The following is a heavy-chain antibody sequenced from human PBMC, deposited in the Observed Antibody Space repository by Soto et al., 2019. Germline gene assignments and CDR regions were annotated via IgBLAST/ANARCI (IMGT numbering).Heavy chain of an antibody. Sequence: SETLSLTCAVYGGSFSGYYWSWIRQPPGKGLEWIGEINHSGSTNYNPSLKSRVTISVDTSKNQFSLKLSSVTAADTAVYYCARGRSDYIWGSYPRLNDYWGQGTLVTVSS. CDR2: INHSGST. J-gene: IGHJ4*02. V-gene: IGHV4-34*01. CDR1: GGSFSGYY. D-gene: IGHD3-16*02. CDR3: ARGRSDYIWGSYPRLNDY.